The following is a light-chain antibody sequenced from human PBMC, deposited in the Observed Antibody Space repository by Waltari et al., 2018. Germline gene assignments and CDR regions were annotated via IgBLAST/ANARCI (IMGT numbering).Light chain of an antibody. Sequence: IVMTQSPDSLAVSLGERATINRKSSQSVLYRSNNKNYLAWYQQKPGQPPKLLIYWASTRESGVPDRFSGSGSGTDFTLTISSLQAEDVAVYYCQQYYSTPFFGGGTKVEIK. J-gene: IGKJ4*01. CDR3: QQYYSTPF. V-gene: IGKV4-1*01. CDR1: QSVLYRSNNKNY. CDR2: WAS.